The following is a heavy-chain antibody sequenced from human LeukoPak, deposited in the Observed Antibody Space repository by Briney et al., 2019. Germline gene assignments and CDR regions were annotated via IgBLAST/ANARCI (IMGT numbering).Heavy chain of an antibody. Sequence: GGSLRLSCAASGFTFSSYGMHWVRQAPGKGLEWVAIISFDGSNEYYADSVKGRFTISRDNSRNTLYLQLNSLRAEETAMYYCAKDEQMTAFDSWGQGTLVTVSS. J-gene: IGHJ4*02. CDR1: GFTFSSYG. D-gene: IGHD2-21*02. V-gene: IGHV3-30*18. CDR3: AKDEQMTAFDS. CDR2: ISFDGSNE.